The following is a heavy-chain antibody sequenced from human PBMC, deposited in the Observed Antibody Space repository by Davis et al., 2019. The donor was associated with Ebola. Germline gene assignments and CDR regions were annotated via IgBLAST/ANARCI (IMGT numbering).Heavy chain of an antibody. J-gene: IGHJ6*02. CDR1: GFTFSGSA. Sequence: PGGSLRLSCAASGFTFSGSAMHWVRQAPGNGLEWVGRITSKANSYATAYAASVKGRFTTARDDSKNTAYLQMNSLKTEDTAVYYCTRRRAAAGYYYGMDVWGQGTTVTVSS. CDR3: TRRRAAAGYYYGMDV. V-gene: IGHV3-73*01. CDR2: ITSKANSYAT. D-gene: IGHD6-13*01.